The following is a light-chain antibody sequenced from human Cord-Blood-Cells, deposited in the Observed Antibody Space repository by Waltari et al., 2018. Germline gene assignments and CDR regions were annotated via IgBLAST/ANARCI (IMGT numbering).Light chain of an antibody. CDR1: SSAVGSYNL. J-gene: IGLJ1*01. V-gene: IGLV2-23*01. CDR2: EGS. CDR3: CSYAGSSTYV. Sequence: QSALTQPASVSGSPGQSITISCTGTSSAVGSYNLVSWYQQHPGKAPKLMIYEGSKRLSGVSNRFSGSKSGNTASQTISGLQAEDEADDYCCSYAGSSTYVFGTGTKVTGL.